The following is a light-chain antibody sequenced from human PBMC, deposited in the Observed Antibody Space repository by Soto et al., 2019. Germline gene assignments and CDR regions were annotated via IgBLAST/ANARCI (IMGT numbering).Light chain of an antibody. V-gene: IGKV1-39*01. CDR2: AAS. CDR1: QSISSY. CDR3: QQGYSTPRT. Sequence: DLQMTQTPSSLSASVGDRVTITCRASQSISSYLNWYQQKPGKAPKLLIYAASSLQSGVPSRFSGSGSGTDFTLTISSLQPEDFATYYCQQGYSTPRTFGQGTKVDSK. J-gene: IGKJ1*01.